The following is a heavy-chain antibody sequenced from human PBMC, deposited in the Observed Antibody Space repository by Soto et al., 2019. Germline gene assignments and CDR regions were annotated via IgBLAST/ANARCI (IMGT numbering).Heavy chain of an antibody. CDR2: IYYSGST. V-gene: IGHV4-39*01. Sequence: SETLSLTCTVSGGSISSSSYYWGWIRQPPGKGLEWIGSIYYSGSTYYNPSLKSRVTISVDTSKNQFSLKLSSVAAADTAVYYCASIKAHGDYRFDYWGQGTLVTVSS. J-gene: IGHJ4*02. D-gene: IGHD4-17*01. CDR1: GGSISSSSYY. CDR3: ASIKAHGDYRFDY.